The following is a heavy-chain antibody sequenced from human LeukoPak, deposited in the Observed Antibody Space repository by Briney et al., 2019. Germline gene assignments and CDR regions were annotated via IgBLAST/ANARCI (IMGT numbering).Heavy chain of an antibody. D-gene: IGHD6-19*01. CDR2: INPRGGST. Sequence: ASVKVSCKASGYTFTSYYMHWVRQAPGQGLEWMGIINPRGGSTSYAQKFQGRVTMTRDTSTSTVYMELSSLRSEDTAVYYSARDARIDSSGWYPARWLQLSWFDPWGQGTLVTVSS. J-gene: IGHJ5*02. V-gene: IGHV1-46*01. CDR1: GYTFTSYY. CDR3: ARDARIDSSGWYPARWLQLSWFDP.